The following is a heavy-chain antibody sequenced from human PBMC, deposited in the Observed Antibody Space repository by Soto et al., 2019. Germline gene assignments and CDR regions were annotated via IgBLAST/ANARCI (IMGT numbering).Heavy chain of an antibody. D-gene: IGHD2-2*01. V-gene: IGHV1-69*13. Sequence: GASVKVSCKASGYTFSTYDFNWVRQAPGQGLEWMGGINPIFGTANYAQKFQGRVTITADESTSTAYMELSSLRSEDTAVYYCARHVPAAGYYYGMDVWGQGTTVTVSS. CDR2: INPIFGTA. J-gene: IGHJ6*02. CDR1: GYTFSTYD. CDR3: ARHVPAAGYYYGMDV.